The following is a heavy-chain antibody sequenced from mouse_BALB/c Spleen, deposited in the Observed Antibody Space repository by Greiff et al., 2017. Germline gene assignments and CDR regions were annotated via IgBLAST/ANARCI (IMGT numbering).Heavy chain of an antibody. D-gene: IGHD4-1*01. CDR2: INPSSGYT. CDR3: ARTGTWFAY. J-gene: IGHJ3*01. CDR1: GYTFTSYT. Sequence: QVQLKQSAAELARPGASVKMSCKASGYTFTSYTMHWVKQRPGQGLEWIGYINPSSGYTEYNQKFKDKTTLTADKSSSTAYMQLSSLTSEDSAVYYCARTGTWFAYWGQGTLVTVSA. V-gene: IGHV1-4*02.